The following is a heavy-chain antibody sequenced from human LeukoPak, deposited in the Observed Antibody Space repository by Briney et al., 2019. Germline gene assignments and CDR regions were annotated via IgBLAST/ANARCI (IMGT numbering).Heavy chain of an antibody. V-gene: IGHV1-69*01. CDR1: GGTFSSYA. D-gene: IGHD2-15*01. J-gene: IGHJ4*02. Sequence: ASVKASCKASGGTFSSYAISWVRQAPGQGLEWMGGIIPIFGTANYAQKFQGRVTITADESTSTAYMELSSLRSEDTAVYYCARAVHSLGYCGGSCYPSRLHFFDYWGQGTLVTVSS. CDR3: ARAVHSLGYCGGSCYPSRLHFFDY. CDR2: IIPIFGTA.